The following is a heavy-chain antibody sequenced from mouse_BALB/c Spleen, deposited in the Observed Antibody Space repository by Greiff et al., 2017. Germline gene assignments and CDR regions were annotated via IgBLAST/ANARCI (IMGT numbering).Heavy chain of an antibody. CDR1: GYTFTSYW. D-gene: IGHD2-10*01. CDR2: IYPSDSYT. V-gene: IGHV1-69*02. Sequence: QVQLQQPGAELVRPGASVKLSCKASGYTFTSYWINWVKQRPGQGLEWIGNIYPSDSYTNYNQKFKDKATLTVDKSSSTAYMPLSSPTSEDSAVYYWTRERAYYGNYPYYFDYWGQGTTLTVSS. CDR3: TRERAYYGNYPYYFDY. J-gene: IGHJ2*01.